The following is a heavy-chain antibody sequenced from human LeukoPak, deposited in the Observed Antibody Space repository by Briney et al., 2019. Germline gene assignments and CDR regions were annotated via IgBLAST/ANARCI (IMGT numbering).Heavy chain of an antibody. CDR3: ARNGDGMDV. Sequence: SETLSLTCTVSGGSISSSNYYWGWIRQPPGKGLEWIGSIHYSGSTYYNPSLKSRVTISVDRSKNQFSLKLSSVTAADTAVYYCARNGDGMDVWGQGTTVTVSS. CDR2: IHYSGST. V-gene: IGHV4-39*07. CDR1: GGSISSSNYY. J-gene: IGHJ6*02. D-gene: IGHD3-10*01.